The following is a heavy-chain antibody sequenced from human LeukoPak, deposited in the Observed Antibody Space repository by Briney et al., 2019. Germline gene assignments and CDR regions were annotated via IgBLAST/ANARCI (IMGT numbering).Heavy chain of an antibody. CDR2: INHSGST. J-gene: IGHJ4*02. CDR3: ARIVPAAEFDY. V-gene: IGHV4-34*01. D-gene: IGHD2-2*01. CDR1: GGSFSGYY. Sequence: PSETLSLTCAVYGGSFSGYYWSWIRQPPGKGLEWIGEINHSGSTNYNPSLKSRVTISVDTSKNQFSLKLSSVTAADTAVYYCARIVPAAEFDYWGQGTLVTVSS.